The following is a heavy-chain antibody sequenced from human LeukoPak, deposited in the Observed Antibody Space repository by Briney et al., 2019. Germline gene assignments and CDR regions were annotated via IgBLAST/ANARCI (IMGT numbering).Heavy chain of an antibody. Sequence: PGGSLRLSCAASGFTFSDYYMSWIRQAPGNGLEWVSYISSSGSTIYYADSAKGRFTISRDKAKNSLYLQMNSLRAEDTAVYYCARDVPSFSLADAFDIRGQGTMVTVSS. V-gene: IGHV3-11*01. CDR3: ARDVPSFSLADAFDI. CDR2: ISSSGSTI. CDR1: GFTFSDYY. J-gene: IGHJ3*02. D-gene: IGHD3-16*01.